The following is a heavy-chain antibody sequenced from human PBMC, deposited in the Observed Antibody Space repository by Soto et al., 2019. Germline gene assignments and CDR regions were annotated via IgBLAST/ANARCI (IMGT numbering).Heavy chain of an antibody. D-gene: IGHD6-19*01. Sequence: QVQLVESGGGVVQPGRSLSVSCAASGFSFSNYGIHWVRQAPGNGLQWVAHISYDGRNKYYADSVKGRFTISRDNSKNTLYLQMSSLRDDDTAVYYCAKASREYSSGWPTDYWGRGTLVTVSS. V-gene: IGHV3-30*18. CDR2: ISYDGRNK. CDR1: GFSFSNYG. J-gene: IGHJ4*02. CDR3: AKASREYSSGWPTDY.